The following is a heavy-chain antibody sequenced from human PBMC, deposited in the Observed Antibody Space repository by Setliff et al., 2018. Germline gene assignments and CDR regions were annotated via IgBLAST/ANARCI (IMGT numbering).Heavy chain of an antibody. V-gene: IGHV4-38-2*01. J-gene: IGHJ6*02. CDR3: ARQTGEQLVDYWGSYSFEGYYYYGMDV. Sequence: SETLSLTCAVSGYSISSGYYWGWIRQPPGKGLEWIGSIYHSGSTYYNPSLKSRVTISVDTSKNQFSLKLSSVTAADTAVYYCARQTGEQLVDYWGSYSFEGYYYYGMDVWGQGTTVTVSS. CDR2: IYHSGST. CDR1: GYSISSGYY. D-gene: IGHD3-16*02.